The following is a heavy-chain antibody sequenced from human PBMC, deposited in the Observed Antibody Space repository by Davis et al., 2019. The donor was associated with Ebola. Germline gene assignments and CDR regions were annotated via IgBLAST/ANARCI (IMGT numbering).Heavy chain of an antibody. D-gene: IGHD4-17*01. CDR1: GFTFSSYS. V-gene: IGHV3-21*01. CDR2: ISSSSSYI. CDR3: ARDTTVTTLSLFLHDAFDI. J-gene: IGHJ3*02. Sequence: GGSLRLSCAASGFTFSSYSMNWVRQAPGKGLEWVSSISSSSSYIYYADSVKGRFTISRDNAKNSLYLQMNRLRAEDTAVYYCARDTTVTTLSLFLHDAFDIWGQGTMVTVSS.